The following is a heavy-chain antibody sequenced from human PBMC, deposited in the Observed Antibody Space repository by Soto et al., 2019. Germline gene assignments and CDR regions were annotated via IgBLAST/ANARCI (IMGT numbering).Heavy chain of an antibody. CDR3: AKEKDYDFNWGSDRFTSHY. CDR2: ISGSAGT. J-gene: IGHJ4*02. Sequence: QAXESLRLSCTASGFTFRTYAMTWFRQAPGKGLEWVSAISGSAGTFYATSVKGRFTISRDNSRSTVYLQMHSLRAEDSAIYYCAKEKDYDFNWGSDRFTSHYWGRGTLVTVSS. CDR1: GFTFRTYA. V-gene: IGHV3-23*01. D-gene: IGHD3-16*02.